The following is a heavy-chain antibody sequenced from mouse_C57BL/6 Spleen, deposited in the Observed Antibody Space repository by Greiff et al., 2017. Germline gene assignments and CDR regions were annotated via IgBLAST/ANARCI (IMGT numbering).Heavy chain of an antibody. Sequence: QVQLKQSGPGLVQPSQSLSITCTVSGFSLTSYGVHWVRQSPGKGLEWLGVIWSGGSTAYNAAFISRLSISKDNSKSQVFFKMNSLRADDTAIYYWARDHGDGPTWFADWGQGTLVTVSA. J-gene: IGHJ3*01. CDR2: IWSGGST. CDR3: ARDHGDGPTWFAD. V-gene: IGHV2-2*01. CDR1: GFSLTSYG. D-gene: IGHD2-3*01.